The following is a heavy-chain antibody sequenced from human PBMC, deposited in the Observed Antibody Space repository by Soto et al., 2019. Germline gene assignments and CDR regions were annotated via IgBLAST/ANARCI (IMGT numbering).Heavy chain of an antibody. V-gene: IGHV3-30*18. D-gene: IGHD3-3*01. CDR3: AKVLGAGLRFLEWLLAPDGMDV. CDR1: GFTFSSYG. CDR2: ISYDGSNK. J-gene: IGHJ6*02. Sequence: GGSLRLSCAASGFTFSSYGMHWVRQAPGKGLEWVAVISYDGSNKYYADSVKGRFTISRDNSKNTLYLQMNSLRAEDTAVYYCAKVLGAGLRFLEWLLAPDGMDVWGQGTTVTVSS.